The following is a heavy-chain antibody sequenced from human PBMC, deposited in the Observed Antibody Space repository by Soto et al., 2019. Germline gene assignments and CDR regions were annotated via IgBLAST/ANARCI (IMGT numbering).Heavy chain of an antibody. CDR1: GDSISSADYY. V-gene: IGHV4-30-4*01. D-gene: IGHD1-1*01. CDR2: IFYSGTT. J-gene: IGHJ6*02. Sequence: QVQLQESGPGLVRPSQTLSLTCTVSGDSISSADYYWSWIRQTPGKGLEWIGHIFYSGTTYYNPSLTRRLTISVATSKNHFSLRLTSVTAADTAVYYCARDLWVEPELYYYGMDVWGQGTTVTVSS. CDR3: ARDLWVEPELYYYGMDV.